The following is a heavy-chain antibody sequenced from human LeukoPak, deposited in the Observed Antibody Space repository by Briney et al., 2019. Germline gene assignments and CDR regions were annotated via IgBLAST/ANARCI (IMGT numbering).Heavy chain of an antibody. D-gene: IGHD3-22*01. CDR2: ISSSSSYI. CDR3: ARDPNYYGSSGYHYGMDV. Sequence: GGSLRLSCAASGFTFSSYSMNWVRQAPGKGLEWVSSISSSSSYIYYADSVKGRFTISRDNAKNSLYLQMNSLRAEDTAVYYCARDPNYYGSSGYHYGMDVWGQGTTVTVSS. J-gene: IGHJ6*02. CDR1: GFTFSSYS. V-gene: IGHV3-21*01.